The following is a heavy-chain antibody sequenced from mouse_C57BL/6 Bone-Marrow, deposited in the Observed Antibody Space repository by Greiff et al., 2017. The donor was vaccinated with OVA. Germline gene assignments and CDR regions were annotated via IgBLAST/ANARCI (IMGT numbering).Heavy chain of an antibody. V-gene: IGHV5-4*01. J-gene: IGHJ3*01. CDR3: ARDRNPSWFAY. Sequence: EVQRVESGGGLVKPGGSLKLSCAASGFTFSSYAMSWVRQTPEKRLEWVATISDGGSYTYYPDNVKGRFTISRDNAKNNLYLQMSHLKSEDTAMYYCARDRNPSWFAYWGQGTLVTVSA. CDR2: ISDGGSYT. CDR1: GFTFSSYA.